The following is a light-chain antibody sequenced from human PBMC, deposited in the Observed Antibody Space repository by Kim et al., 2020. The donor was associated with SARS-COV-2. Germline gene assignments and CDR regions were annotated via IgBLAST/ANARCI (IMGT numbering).Light chain of an antibody. V-gene: IGLV4-69*01. CDR1: SGHSSYA. CDR3: QTWGTGIRV. Sequence: QLVLTQSPSASASLGASVKLTCTLSSGHSSYAIAWHQQQPEKGPRYLMKLNSDGSHSKGDGIPDLFSGSISGAERYLTISSLQSEDEADYYCQTWGTGIRVFGGGTQLTVL. CDR2: LNSDGSH. J-gene: IGLJ2*01.